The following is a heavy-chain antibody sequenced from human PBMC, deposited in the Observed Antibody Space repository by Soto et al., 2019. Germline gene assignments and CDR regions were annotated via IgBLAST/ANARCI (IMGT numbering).Heavy chain of an antibody. V-gene: IGHV1-58*01. J-gene: IGHJ5*02. Sequence: SVKVSCKASGFTFNSSALRWVRQARGQRLEWIGWIVVGSGNTNYAEKFQERVTITRDMSTSTAYMELSSLRSEETAVFYCAKESREAIRKVLAPWGQGTLVTVSS. CDR3: AKESREAIRKVLAP. CDR1: GFTFNSSA. D-gene: IGHD3-3*01. CDR2: IVVGSGNT.